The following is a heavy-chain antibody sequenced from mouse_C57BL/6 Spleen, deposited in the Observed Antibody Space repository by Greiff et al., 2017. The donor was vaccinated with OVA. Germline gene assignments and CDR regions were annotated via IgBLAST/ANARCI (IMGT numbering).Heavy chain of an antibody. CDR3: ARRTSSYWYFDV. Sequence: QVQLQQSGAELVRPGASVKMSCKASGYTFTSYNMHWVKQTPRQGLDWIGAIYPGNGDTSYNQKFKGKATLTVDKSSSTAYMQLSSLTSEDSAVYVCARRTSSYWYFDVWGTGTTVTVSS. V-gene: IGHV1-12*01. CDR1: GYTFTSYN. CDR2: IYPGNGDT. J-gene: IGHJ1*03.